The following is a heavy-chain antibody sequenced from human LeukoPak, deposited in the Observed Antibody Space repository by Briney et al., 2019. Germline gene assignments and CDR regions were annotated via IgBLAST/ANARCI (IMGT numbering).Heavy chain of an antibody. Sequence: SETLSLTCAVSGGSISSGGYSWSWIRQPPGKGLEWIGYIYHSGSTYYNPSLKSRVTISVDRSKNQFSLKLSSVTAADTAVYYCARAIVVVVAAIAFDIWGQGTMVTVSS. CDR3: ARAIVVVVAAIAFDI. CDR1: GGSISSGGYS. J-gene: IGHJ3*02. CDR2: IYHSGST. V-gene: IGHV4-30-2*01. D-gene: IGHD2-15*01.